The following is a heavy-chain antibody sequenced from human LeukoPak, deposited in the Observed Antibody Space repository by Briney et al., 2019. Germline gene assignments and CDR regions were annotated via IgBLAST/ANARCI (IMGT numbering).Heavy chain of an antibody. Sequence: ASVKVSCKASGYTFTGYYMHWVRQAPGQGLEWMGWISAYNGNTNYAQKLQGRVTMTTDTSTSTAHMELRSLRSDDTAVYYCARDPHYDSSGYYYVVRYFDYWGQGTLVTVSS. D-gene: IGHD3-22*01. CDR3: ARDPHYDSSGYYYVVRYFDY. V-gene: IGHV1-18*04. J-gene: IGHJ4*02. CDR2: ISAYNGNT. CDR1: GYTFTGYY.